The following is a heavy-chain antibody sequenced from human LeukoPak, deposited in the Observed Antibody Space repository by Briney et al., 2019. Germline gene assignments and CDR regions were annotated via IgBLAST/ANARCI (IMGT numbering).Heavy chain of an antibody. CDR3: AKMVLLWFGVAENWFDP. J-gene: IGHJ5*02. D-gene: IGHD3-10*01. CDR1: GGSFSGYY. CDR2: INHSGST. V-gene: IGHV4-34*01. Sequence: SETLSLTCAVYGGSFSGYYWSWIRQPPGKGLEWIGEINHSGSTIYNPSLKSRVTISVDTSKNQFSLKLSSVTAADTAVYYCAKMVLLWFGVAENWFDPWGQGTLVTVSS.